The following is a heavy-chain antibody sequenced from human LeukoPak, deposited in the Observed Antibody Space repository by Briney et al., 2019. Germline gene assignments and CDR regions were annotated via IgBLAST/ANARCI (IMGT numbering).Heavy chain of an antibody. J-gene: IGHJ4*02. Sequence: ASVKVSCKASGYTFTSYYMHWVRQAPGQGLEWMGIINPSGGSTSYAQKFQGRVTTTRDMSTSTVYMELSSLRSEDTAVYYCARLPVGAIYFDDYWGQGTLVTVSS. CDR2: INPSGGST. CDR3: ARLPVGAIYFDDY. CDR1: GYTFTSYY. D-gene: IGHD1-26*01. V-gene: IGHV1-46*01.